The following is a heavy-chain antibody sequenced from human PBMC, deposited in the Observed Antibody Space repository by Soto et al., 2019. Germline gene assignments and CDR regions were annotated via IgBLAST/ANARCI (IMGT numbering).Heavy chain of an antibody. V-gene: IGHV4-59*02. Sequence: QVQLQESGPGQVTPSETLSLTCSFSGDPVTNHYLTWIRQSPEKGLEWIGYMHYTGFSHYTPSLESRLTISVDRSKNQFTLQLTSVTVADTAVYYCATSYGTAWYTYWGQGTQVTVSS. D-gene: IGHD6-13*01. CDR1: GDPVTNHY. J-gene: IGHJ4*02. CDR3: ATSYGTAWYTY. CDR2: MHYTGFS.